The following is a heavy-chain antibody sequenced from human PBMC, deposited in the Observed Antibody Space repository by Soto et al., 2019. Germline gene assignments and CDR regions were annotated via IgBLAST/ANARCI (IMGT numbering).Heavy chain of an antibody. Sequence: SETLSVSCTVSGASISGRSYFWTWMRQRPGKGLEWIGSSYYSGTTYFNPSLKSRATISVDTSKNQFSLRLTSVTAADTAIYYCTRRYNWNDKYFDPWDPGALVTVS. CDR1: GASISGRSYF. D-gene: IGHD1-20*01. CDR2: SYYSGTT. J-gene: IGHJ5*02. CDR3: TRRYNWNDKYFDP. V-gene: IGHV4-39*01.